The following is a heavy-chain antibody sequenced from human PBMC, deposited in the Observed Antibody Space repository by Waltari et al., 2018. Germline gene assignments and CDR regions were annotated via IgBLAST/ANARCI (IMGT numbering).Heavy chain of an antibody. CDR1: GFTFSSYS. D-gene: IGHD6-19*01. J-gene: IGHJ4*02. CDR3: AKFGVAGIYYFDY. CDR2: ISSSSSTI. V-gene: IGHV3-48*01. Sequence: EVQLVEPGGGLVQPGGSLRLSCAASGFTFSSYSMNWVRQAPGKGLEWVSYISSSSSTIYYADSVKGRFTISRDNAKNSLYLQMNSLRAEDTAVYYCAKFGVAGIYYFDYWGQGTLVTVSS.